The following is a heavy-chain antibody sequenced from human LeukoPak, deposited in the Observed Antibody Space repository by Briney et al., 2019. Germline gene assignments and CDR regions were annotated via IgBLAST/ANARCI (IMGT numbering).Heavy chain of an antibody. CDR1: GGSISSYY. V-gene: IGHV4-59*01. CDR3: ARARSWNYYFDY. Sequence: SETLSLTCTVSGGSISSYYWSWIRQPPGKGLEWIGYIYYSGSTNYNPSLKSRVTISVDTSKNQFSLKLSSVTAADTAVYYCARARSWNYYFDYWGQGTLVTVSS. J-gene: IGHJ4*02. D-gene: IGHD1-7*01. CDR2: IYYSGST.